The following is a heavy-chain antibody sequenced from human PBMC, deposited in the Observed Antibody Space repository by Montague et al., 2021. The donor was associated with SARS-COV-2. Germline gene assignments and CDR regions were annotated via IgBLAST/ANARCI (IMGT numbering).Heavy chain of an antibody. CDR1: GGSISSNNYY. J-gene: IGHJ4*02. CDR2: INYSGST. Sequence: SETLSLTCTVSGGSISSNNYYWGWLRQPPGKGLEWIGSINYSGSTNYNPSIKSRVTIYVDTSKNQFYLKLSSVTAADTAVYYWVRTASRGITIFGVVTPPYYFDSWGQGTLVTVSS. CDR3: VRTASRGITIFGVVTPPYYFDS. D-gene: IGHD3-3*01. V-gene: IGHV4-39*01.